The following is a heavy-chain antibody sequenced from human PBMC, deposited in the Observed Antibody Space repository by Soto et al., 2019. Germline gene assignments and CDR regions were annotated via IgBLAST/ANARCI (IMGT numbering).Heavy chain of an antibody. CDR1: GGTFSSYA. V-gene: IGHV1-69*13. D-gene: IGHD2-2*01. Sequence: AASVKVSCKASGGTFSSYAISWVRQAPGQGLEWMGGIIPIFGTANYAQKFQGRVTITADESTSTAYMELSSLRSEDTAVYYCARGSWRYQPLLYWFDPWGQGTLVTVSS. J-gene: IGHJ5*02. CDR2: IIPIFGTA. CDR3: ARGSWRYQPLLYWFDP.